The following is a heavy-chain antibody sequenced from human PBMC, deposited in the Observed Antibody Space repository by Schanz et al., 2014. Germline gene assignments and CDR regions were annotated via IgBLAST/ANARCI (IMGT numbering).Heavy chain of an antibody. CDR3: AKDAENTAMITDYFDY. J-gene: IGHJ4*02. CDR1: GFTFRGYA. D-gene: IGHD5-18*01. V-gene: IGHV3-23*01. CDR2: ISGSGGNT. Sequence: EVQLLESGGGLVQPGGSLRLSCAAPGFTFRGYAMSWVRQAPGRGLEWVSIISGSGGNTYYADAVRGRFTISRDNSKTTVYLQMNSLRAEDTAVYYCAKDAENTAMITDYFDYCGQGTLXTVSS.